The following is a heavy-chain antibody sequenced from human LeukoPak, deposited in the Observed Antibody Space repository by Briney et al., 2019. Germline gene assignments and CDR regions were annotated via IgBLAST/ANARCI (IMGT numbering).Heavy chain of an antibody. CDR3: AKGGASVTRYVDY. D-gene: IGHD4-17*01. CDR1: GFTFSSYS. J-gene: IGHJ4*02. V-gene: IGHV3-30*18. Sequence: GGSLRPSCAASGFTFSSYSMQWVRQTPGKGLEWVGIMSNSGENTFYGEAVKGRFTISRDNSQDTLYLQMNSLRPEDTAVYYCAKGGASVTRYVDYWGRGTLVTVSS. CDR2: MSNSGENT.